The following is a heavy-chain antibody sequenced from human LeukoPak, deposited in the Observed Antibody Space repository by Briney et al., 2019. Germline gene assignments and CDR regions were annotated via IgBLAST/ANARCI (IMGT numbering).Heavy chain of an antibody. CDR3: ARETTVGTPYNYYYYTDV. Sequence: SETLSLTCTVSGGSISSYYWSWIRQPAGKGLEWIGRIYTSGSTNYNPSLKSRVTISVDKSKNQFSLQLSSVTAADTAVSYCARETTVGTPYNYYYYTDVWGKGTTVTVSS. CDR2: IYTSGST. J-gene: IGHJ6*03. D-gene: IGHD4-23*01. V-gene: IGHV4-4*07. CDR1: GGSISSYY.